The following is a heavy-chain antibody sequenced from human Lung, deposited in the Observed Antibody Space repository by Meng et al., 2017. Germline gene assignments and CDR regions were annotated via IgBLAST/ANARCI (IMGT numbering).Heavy chain of an antibody. D-gene: IGHD2-15*01. Sequence: EVQLVESGGGLVTPGGSLRLSCAASGFTCSNYRMNWVRQAPGKELEWVSSISSDSRYIFYADSVKGRFTISRDNGKKLLYLQMNSLSPEDTAVFYCARFETVGVATGDFWGQGTLVTVSS. V-gene: IGHV3-21*01. CDR3: ARFETVGVATGDF. CDR2: ISSDSRYI. CDR1: GFTCSNYR. J-gene: IGHJ4*02.